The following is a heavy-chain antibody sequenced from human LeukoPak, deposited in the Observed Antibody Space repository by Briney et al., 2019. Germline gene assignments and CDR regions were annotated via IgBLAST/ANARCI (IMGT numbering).Heavy chain of an antibody. J-gene: IGHJ3*02. CDR2: ISSSSSTI. Sequence: GGSLRLSCAASGFIFSTYSFNWVRQAPGKGLEWVSYISSSSSTIYYADSVKGRFTISRDNAKNSLYLQMNSLRAEDTAVYYCARDRVTMVRGVISDAFDIWGQGTMVTVSS. CDR1: GFIFSTYS. V-gene: IGHV3-48*01. CDR3: ARDRVTMVRGVISDAFDI. D-gene: IGHD3-10*01.